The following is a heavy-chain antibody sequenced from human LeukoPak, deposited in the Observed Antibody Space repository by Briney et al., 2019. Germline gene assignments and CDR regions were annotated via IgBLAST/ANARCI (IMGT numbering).Heavy chain of an antibody. CDR2: INHSGST. CDR1: SGSISSSTYY. Sequence: SETLSLTCTVSSGSISSSTYYWSWIRQPPGKGLEWIGEINHSGSTNYNPSLKSRVTISVDTSKNQFSLKLSSVTAADTAVYYCARDYYDSSGELDYWGQGTLVTVSS. J-gene: IGHJ4*02. D-gene: IGHD3-22*01. V-gene: IGHV4-39*07. CDR3: ARDYYDSSGELDY.